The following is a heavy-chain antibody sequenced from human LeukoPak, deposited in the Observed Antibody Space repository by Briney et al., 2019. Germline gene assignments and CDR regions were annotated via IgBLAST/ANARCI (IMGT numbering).Heavy chain of an antibody. V-gene: IGHV4-59*01. CDR3: ARDILEWFHRGDAFDI. CDR2: IYYSGST. D-gene: IGHD3-3*01. J-gene: IGHJ3*02. CDR1: GGSISSYY. Sequence: SETLSLTCTVSGGSISSYYWSWIRQPPGKGLEWVGYIYYSGSTNYNPSLKSRVTISVDTSKTQFSLTLSSVTAAHTAVYYCARDILEWFHRGDAFDIWGQGTMVTVSA.